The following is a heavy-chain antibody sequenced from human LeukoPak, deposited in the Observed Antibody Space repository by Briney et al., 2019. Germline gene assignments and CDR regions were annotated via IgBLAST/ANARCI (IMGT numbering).Heavy chain of an antibody. D-gene: IGHD3-3*02. V-gene: IGHV3-15*01. CDR2: IQSKTDGGKT. J-gene: IGHJ4*02. Sequence: GGSLRLSCAASGFTFSKAWMSWVRQAPGKGLEWVGRIQSKTDGGKTDYAAPVKGRFTISRDDSKNTLYLQMNSLKTEDTAIYYCTTGIRGDWGQGTLVTVSS. CDR3: TTGIRGD. CDR1: GFTFSKAW.